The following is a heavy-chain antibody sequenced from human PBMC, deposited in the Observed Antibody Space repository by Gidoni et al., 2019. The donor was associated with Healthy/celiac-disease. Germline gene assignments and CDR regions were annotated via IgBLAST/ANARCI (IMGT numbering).Heavy chain of an antibody. V-gene: IGHV3-30-3*01. D-gene: IGHD3-9*01. CDR1: GFTFSSYA. CDR2: ISYDGSNK. Sequence: QVQLVESGGGVVQPGRSLRLSCAASGFTFSSYAMHWVRQAPGKGLEWVAVISYDGSNKYYADSVKGRFTISRDNSKNTLYLQMNSLRAEDTAVYYCARGGALRYFDSLYYFDYWGQGTLVTVSS. CDR3: ARGGALRYFDSLYYFDY. J-gene: IGHJ4*02.